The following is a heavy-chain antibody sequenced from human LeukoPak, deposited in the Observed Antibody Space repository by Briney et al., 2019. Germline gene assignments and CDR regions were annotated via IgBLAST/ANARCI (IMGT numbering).Heavy chain of an antibody. J-gene: IGHJ4*02. CDR2: IYPGDSDT. V-gene: IGHV5-51*01. CDR3: ARRTDRSFWYLDY. CDR1: GYIFTNYW. Sequence: GESLKISCKGSGYIFTNYWIGWMRQMPGKGLEWMGIIYPGDSDTRYSPSFQGQVTISADKSISTAYLQWSSLKASDTAMYYCARRTDRSFWYLDYWGQGTLVTVSS.